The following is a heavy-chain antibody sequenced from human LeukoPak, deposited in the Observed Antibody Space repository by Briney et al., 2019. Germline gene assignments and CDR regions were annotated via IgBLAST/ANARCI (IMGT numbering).Heavy chain of an antibody. CDR3: VRDYFCSVGTCDDCFYP. D-gene: IGHD2-15*01. J-gene: IGHJ5*02. CDR2: ISTYDHDT. V-gene: IGHV1-18*01. Sequence: ASVKVSCKASGYTFTNYGISWVRQAPGQGLEWMAWISTYDHDTNYAQKFRGRVTMTTDTSTSTAYMELRSLGSDDTAVCYCVRDYFCSVGTCDDCFYPWGQGTLVTVSS. CDR1: GYTFTNYG.